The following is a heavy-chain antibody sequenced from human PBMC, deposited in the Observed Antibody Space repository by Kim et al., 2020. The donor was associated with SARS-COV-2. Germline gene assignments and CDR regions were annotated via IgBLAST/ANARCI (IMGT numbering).Heavy chain of an antibody. D-gene: IGHD3-22*01. Sequence: ASVKVSCKASGYTFTSYAMNWVRQAPGQRLEWMGWINNNTGNPTYAQGFTGRFVFSLDTSVSTAYLQISSLKAEDTAVYYCATASSYYYDISGYPDAFDIWGQGTMVTVSS. CDR2: INNNTGNP. V-gene: IGHV7-4-1*02. J-gene: IGHJ3*02. CDR1: GYTFTSYA. CDR3: ATASSYYYDISGYPDAFDI.